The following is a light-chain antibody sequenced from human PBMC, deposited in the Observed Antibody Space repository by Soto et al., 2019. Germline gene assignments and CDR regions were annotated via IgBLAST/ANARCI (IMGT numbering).Light chain of an antibody. Sequence: DIQMTQSPSTLSASIGDRVTITCRASQSISSWLAWYQQKPGKAPKLLIYDASSFESGVPSRFSGSGSGTEFTLTISSLQPDDFATYYCQQYNSYPWTFGQGTKVDI. CDR2: DAS. V-gene: IGKV1-5*01. CDR1: QSISSW. CDR3: QQYNSYPWT. J-gene: IGKJ1*01.